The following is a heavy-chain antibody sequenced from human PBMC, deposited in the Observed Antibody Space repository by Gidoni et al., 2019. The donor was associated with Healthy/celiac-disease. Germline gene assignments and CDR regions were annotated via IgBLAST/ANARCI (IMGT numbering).Heavy chain of an antibody. D-gene: IGHD5-18*01. CDR3: ARGIQLWLVFGWFDP. V-gene: IGHV4-31*03. J-gene: IGHJ5*02. CDR2: IYYSGST. Sequence: QVQLQESGPGLVKPAQTLSLTCTVSGGSISSGGYYWSWIRQHPGKGLEWIGYIYYSGSTYFNPSLKSRVTISVDTSKNQFSLKLSSVTAADTAVYYCARGIQLWLVFGWFDPWGQGTLVTVSS. CDR1: GGSISSGGYY.